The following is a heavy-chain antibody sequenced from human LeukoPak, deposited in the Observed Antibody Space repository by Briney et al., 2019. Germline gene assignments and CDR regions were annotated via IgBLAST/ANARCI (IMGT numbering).Heavy chain of an antibody. Sequence: GGSLRLSCAASGFSFSGSAIHWVRQASGKGLEWVGRIRSNANDYATAYAASVKGRFTISRDNSKNTLYLQMNSLRAEDTAVYYCAKDPYYGSGSWGQGTLVTVSS. D-gene: IGHD3-10*01. V-gene: IGHV3-73*01. CDR3: AKDPYYGSGS. CDR2: IRSNANDYAT. CDR1: GFSFSGSA. J-gene: IGHJ5*02.